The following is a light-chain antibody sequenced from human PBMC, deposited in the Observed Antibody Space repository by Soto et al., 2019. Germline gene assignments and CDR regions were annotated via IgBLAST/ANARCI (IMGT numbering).Light chain of an antibody. Sequence: GDGVTITCRASQGIKNDLAWYQQKPGKAPKRLIYAVSSLQSEVPSRFSGSGSGTDFTLTISSLQPEDFATYYCQQANSYPITFGQGTRLEIK. J-gene: IGKJ5*01. CDR1: QGIKND. CDR3: QQANSYPIT. V-gene: IGKV1-12*01. CDR2: AVS.